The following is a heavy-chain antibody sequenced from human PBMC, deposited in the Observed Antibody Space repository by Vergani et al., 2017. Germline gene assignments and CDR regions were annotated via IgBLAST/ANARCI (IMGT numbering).Heavy chain of an antibody. D-gene: IGHD4-11*01. Sequence: QLLESGGGLIQPGGSLRLSCAASGFTFNSYAMTWVRQAPGKGLEWVSGINNNGGSTYYADSVKGRFTISRDNSKNTLYLQMTDLRAEDTATYCCAKVCGSNSCPYGGGAFEVWGHGTMVTVSS. V-gene: IGHV3-23*01. CDR3: AKVCGSNSCPYGGGAFEV. J-gene: IGHJ3*01. CDR1: GFTFNSYA. CDR2: INNNGGST.